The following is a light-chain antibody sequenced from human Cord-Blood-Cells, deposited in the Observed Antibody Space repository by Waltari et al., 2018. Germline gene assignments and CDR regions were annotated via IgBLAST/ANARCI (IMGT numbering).Light chain of an antibody. CDR2: GAS. CDR3: QQYNNWPRT. Sequence: EIVMKQSPATLSVSPGERATLSCRASQGISSNLAWYQQKPGHAPRRLIYGASPRATGIPARFSVSGSGTEFTLTISSLQSEDFAVYYCQQYNNWPRTFGQGTKVEIK. J-gene: IGKJ1*01. V-gene: IGKV3-15*01. CDR1: QGISSN.